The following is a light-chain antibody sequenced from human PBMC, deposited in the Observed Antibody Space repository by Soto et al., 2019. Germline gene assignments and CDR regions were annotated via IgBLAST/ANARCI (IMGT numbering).Light chain of an antibody. V-gene: IGKV3-20*01. CDR1: QSVTSNY. CDR2: GAS. Sequence: EVELTQSPGTLSLSPGDTATLSCGASQSVTSNYLAWYQQKAGQPPRLLIYGASTRASGIPDRFSGSGSGTGFPLTIDRLEPEDFAVYYCQQYGTSPRTFGRGTQVEIK. CDR3: QQYGTSPRT. J-gene: IGKJ1*01.